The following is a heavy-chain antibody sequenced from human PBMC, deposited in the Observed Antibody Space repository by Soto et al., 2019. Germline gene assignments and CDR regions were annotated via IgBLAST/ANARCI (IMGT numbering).Heavy chain of an antibody. D-gene: IGHD2-2*01. V-gene: IGHV4-30-4*01. CDR1: GGSRSSDNYY. CDR2: IFYSGST. CDR3: ARTAGNVYQLLFSY. J-gene: IGHJ4*02. Sequence: TVSRNCTVSGGSRSSDNYYWTWIRQPPGKGLEWIGYIFYSGSTSYNPSLKSRVTIAVDTSKNQFSLKLSSVTAADTAVYYCARTAGNVYQLLFSYWGQGTLVTVSS.